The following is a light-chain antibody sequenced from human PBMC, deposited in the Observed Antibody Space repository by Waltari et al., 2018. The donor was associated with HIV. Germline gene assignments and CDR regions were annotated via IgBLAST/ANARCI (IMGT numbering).Light chain of an antibody. CDR2: WAS. J-gene: IGKJ3*01. Sequence: DIVMTQSPDSLAVSLGERATINCKSRQSVLFSSNNKNYLAWYQQKPGQPPNLLIYWASTRESGVPDRFSGSGSGTDFTLTISSLQAEDVAVYYCHQYYRTPFTFGPGTKVDIK. V-gene: IGKV4-1*01. CDR3: HQYYRTPFT. CDR1: QSVLFSSNNKNY.